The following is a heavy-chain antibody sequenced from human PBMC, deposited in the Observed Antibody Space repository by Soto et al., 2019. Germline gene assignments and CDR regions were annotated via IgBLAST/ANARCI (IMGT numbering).Heavy chain of an antibody. J-gene: IGHJ4*02. CDR1: GFTFSSYW. D-gene: IGHD6-19*01. V-gene: IGHV3-7*03. Sequence: GGSLRLSCAASGFTFSSYWMSWVRQAPGKGLEWVANIKQDGSEKYYVDSVKGRFTISRDNAKNSLYLQMNILRAEDAAVYYCARGGAKQWPLDYWGQGTLVTVSS. CDR3: ARGGAKQWPLDY. CDR2: IKQDGSEK.